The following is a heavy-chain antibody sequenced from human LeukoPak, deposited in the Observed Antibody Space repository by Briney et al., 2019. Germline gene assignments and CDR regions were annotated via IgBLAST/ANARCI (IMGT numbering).Heavy chain of an antibody. V-gene: IGHV4-30-4*08. CDR3: ARSRQGDYFDY. CDR2: IYYSGST. CDR1: GGSISSGDYY. D-gene: IGHD3-16*01. J-gene: IGHJ4*02. Sequence: TSETLSLTCTVSGGSISSGDYYWSWIRQPPGKGLEWIGYIYYSGSTYYNPSLKSRVTISVDTSKNQFSLKLSSVTAADTAVYYCARSRQGDYFDYWGQGTLVTVSS.